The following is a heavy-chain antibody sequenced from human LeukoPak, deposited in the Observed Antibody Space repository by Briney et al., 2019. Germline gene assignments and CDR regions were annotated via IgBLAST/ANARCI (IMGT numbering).Heavy chain of an antibody. Sequence: GGSLRLSCAASGFKFSDHYIDWVRQAPGKGLEWVGRSRNKASSYTTEYAASVEGRFTISRDVSESSLYLQMNSLRTEDTAVYYCAREGYSSGWYSGIVGPLDYWGQGTLVTVSS. J-gene: IGHJ4*02. CDR1: GFKFSDHY. CDR3: AREGYSSGWYSGIVGPLDY. CDR2: SRNKASSYTT. V-gene: IGHV3-72*01. D-gene: IGHD6-19*01.